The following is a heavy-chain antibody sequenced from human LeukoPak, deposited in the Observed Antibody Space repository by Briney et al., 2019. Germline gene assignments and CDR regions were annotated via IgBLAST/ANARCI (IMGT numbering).Heavy chain of an antibody. V-gene: IGHV3-48*02. J-gene: IGHJ4*02. CDR3: ARDITMVRGVIIRAPLGFDY. CDR2: ISSSSSTI. CDR1: GFTFSSYS. D-gene: IGHD3-10*01. Sequence: GGSLRLSCAASGFTFSSYSMNWVRQAPGKGLEWVSYISSSSSTIYYADSVKGRFTISRDNAKNSLYLQMNSLRDEDTAVYYCARDITMVRGVIIRAPLGFDYWGQGTLVTVSS.